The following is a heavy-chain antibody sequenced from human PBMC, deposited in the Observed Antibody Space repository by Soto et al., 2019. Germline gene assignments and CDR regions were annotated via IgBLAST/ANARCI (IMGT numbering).Heavy chain of an antibody. CDR3: GRDKDSTTVENKMAYYYVMDV. CDR2: IIPIFDTA. Sequence: ASVKVSCKASGGTFSSYAISWVRQAPGQGLEWMGGIIPIFDTANYAQKFQGRVTITADESTSTAYMELSSLRSEDTAVYYCGRDKDSTTVENKMAYYYVMDVGGQGPTVTVSS. CDR1: GGTFSSYA. V-gene: IGHV1-69*13. D-gene: IGHD4-17*01. J-gene: IGHJ6*02.